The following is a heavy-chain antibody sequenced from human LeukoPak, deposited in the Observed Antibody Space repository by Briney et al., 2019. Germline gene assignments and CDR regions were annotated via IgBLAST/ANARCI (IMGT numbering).Heavy chain of an antibody. CDR3: ARSNYYDSSGYYYVSAFDI. CDR1: GGTFSSYA. D-gene: IGHD3-22*01. V-gene: IGHV1-69*06. J-gene: IGHJ3*02. CDR2: IIPIFGTA. Sequence: SVKVSCKASGGTFSSYAISWVRQAPGQGLEWMGGIIPIFGTANYAQKFQGRVTITADKSTSTAYMELSSLRSEDMAVYYCARSNYYDSSGYYYVSAFDIWGQGTMVTVSS.